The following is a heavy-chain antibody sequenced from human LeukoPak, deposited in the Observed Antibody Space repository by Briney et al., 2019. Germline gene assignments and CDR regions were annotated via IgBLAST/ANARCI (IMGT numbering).Heavy chain of an antibody. D-gene: IGHD3-22*01. Sequence: ASVKVSCKASGYTFSTYYLYWVRQAPGQGLEWMGVINPSGGSTTSAQKFQGRVTMTRDTSTSTVYMELRSLRSEDTAVYYCARGPGPADDGGGYCFDYWGQGTLVTVSS. V-gene: IGHV1-46*01. CDR1: GYTFSTYY. CDR2: INPSGGST. J-gene: IGHJ4*02. CDR3: ARGPGPADDGGGYCFDY.